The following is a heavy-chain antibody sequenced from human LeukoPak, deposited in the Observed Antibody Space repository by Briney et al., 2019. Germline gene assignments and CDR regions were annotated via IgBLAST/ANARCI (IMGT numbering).Heavy chain of an antibody. CDR2: IYHSGST. V-gene: IGHV4-38-2*01. J-gene: IGHJ5*02. CDR1: GYSISSGYY. CDR3: ATYYYGSGSYH. D-gene: IGHD3-10*01. Sequence: SETLSLTCAVSGYSISSGYYWGWIRQPPGKGLEWIGSIYHSGSTYYNPSLKSRVTISVDTSKNQFSLKLSSVTAADTAVYYCATYYYGSGSYHWGQGTLATVSS.